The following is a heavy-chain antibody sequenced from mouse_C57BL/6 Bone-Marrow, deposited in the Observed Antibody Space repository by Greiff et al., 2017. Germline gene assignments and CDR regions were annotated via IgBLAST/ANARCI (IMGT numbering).Heavy chain of an antibody. Sequence: VQLQQSGAELVKPGASVKLSCKASGYTFTSYWMHWVKQRPGQGLEWIGMIHPNSGSTNYNEKFKSKATLTVDKSSSTAYMQLSGLTSEDSAVYYCARACDYDAMDYWGRGTSVTVSS. CDR1: GYTFTSYW. CDR3: ARACDYDAMDY. CDR2: IHPNSGST. V-gene: IGHV1-64*01. J-gene: IGHJ4*01.